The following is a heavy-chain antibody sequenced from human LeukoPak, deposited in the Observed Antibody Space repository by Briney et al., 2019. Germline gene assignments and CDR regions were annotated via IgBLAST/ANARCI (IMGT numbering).Heavy chain of an antibody. CDR3: ARHNTAAAGSYTYHYMDV. CDR2: IHASGST. V-gene: IGHV4-4*09. D-gene: IGHD6-13*01. J-gene: IGHJ6*03. CDR1: GGSFSGYY. Sequence: SETLSLTCAVYGGSFSGYYWSWIRQPPGKGPEWIGHIHASGSTDYNPSLKSRVTTSVDTSKNQFSLRLKSVTAADTAIYYCARHNTAAAGSYTYHYMDVWGKGTTVTVSS.